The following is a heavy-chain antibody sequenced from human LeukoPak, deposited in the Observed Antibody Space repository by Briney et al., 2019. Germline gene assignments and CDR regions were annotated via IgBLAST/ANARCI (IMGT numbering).Heavy chain of an antibody. CDR1: GGSFSGYY. CDR3: ARGLDSSRSFDY. Sequence: SGTLSLTCAVYGGSFSGYYWSWIRQPPGKGLEWIGEINHSGSTNYNPSLKSRVTISVDTSKNQFSLKLSSVTAADTAVYYCARGLDSSRSFDYWGQGTLVTVSS. J-gene: IGHJ4*02. D-gene: IGHD6-13*01. CDR2: INHSGST. V-gene: IGHV4-34*01.